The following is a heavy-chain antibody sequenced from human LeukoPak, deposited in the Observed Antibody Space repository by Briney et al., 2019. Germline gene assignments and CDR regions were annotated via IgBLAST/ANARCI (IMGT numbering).Heavy chain of an antibody. CDR2: IWYDGSNR. V-gene: IGHV3-33*01. J-gene: IGHJ4*02. CDR3: ARDLAGTTTDGFFDY. CDR1: GFTFSSYG. D-gene: IGHD1-26*01. Sequence: GGSLRLSCAASGFTFSSYGMHWVRQAPGKGLEWGAVIWYDGSNRYYTDSVKGRSTISRDNSKNTLYQHMNSLRAEDTAVYYCARDLAGTTTDGFFDYWGQGTLVTVSS.